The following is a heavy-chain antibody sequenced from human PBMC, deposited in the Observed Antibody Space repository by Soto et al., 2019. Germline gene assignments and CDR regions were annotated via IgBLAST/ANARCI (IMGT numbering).Heavy chain of an antibody. Sequence: ASVKVSCKASGYTFTSYYMHWVRQAPGQGLEWMGIINPSGGSTSYAQKFQGRVTMTRDTSTATVYMELRNLRSDDTAVYYCARFRAGAAFDYWGHGTLVTVSS. V-gene: IGHV1-46*01. CDR3: ARFRAGAAFDY. D-gene: IGHD6-25*01. J-gene: IGHJ4*01. CDR2: INPSGGST. CDR1: GYTFTSYY.